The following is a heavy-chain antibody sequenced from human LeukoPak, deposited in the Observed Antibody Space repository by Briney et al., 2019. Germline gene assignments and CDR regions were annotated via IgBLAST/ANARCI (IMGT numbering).Heavy chain of an antibody. V-gene: IGHV3-30*02. J-gene: IGHJ5*02. D-gene: IGHD5-18*01. Sequence: GGSLRLSCAASGFNFNSFAMHWARQAPGKGLEWVAFIRYDGSNKYYADSVKGRFTISRDNSKNALYLQMNSLRAEDTAVYYCAKGDDVDTALSSPWGQGTLVTVSS. CDR2: IRYDGSNK. CDR1: GFNFNSFA. CDR3: AKGDDVDTALSSP.